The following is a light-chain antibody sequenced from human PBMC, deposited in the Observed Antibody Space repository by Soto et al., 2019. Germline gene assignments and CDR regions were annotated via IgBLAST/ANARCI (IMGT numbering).Light chain of an antibody. V-gene: IGLV1-47*01. CDR2: RNN. CDR3: AAWDDSLSGHWV. Sequence: QSVLTQPPSASGTPGQRVTISCSGSSSNIGSNYVYWYQQLPGTAPKLLIYRNNQRPSGVPDRFSGSKSGTSASLAISGLRSEDEADYYCAAWDDSLSGHWVFRGGTKLTVL. J-gene: IGLJ3*02. CDR1: SSNIGSNY.